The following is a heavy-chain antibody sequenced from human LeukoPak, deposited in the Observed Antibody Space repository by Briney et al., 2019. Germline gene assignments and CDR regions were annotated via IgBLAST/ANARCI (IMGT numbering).Heavy chain of an antibody. D-gene: IGHD6-19*01. CDR2: ISSSSSYI. CDR3: ARDRHPYGYSSGCSDY. Sequence: PGGSLRLSCAASGFTFSSYSMNWVRQAPGKGLEWVSSISSSSSYIYYADSVKGRFTISRDNAKNSLYLQMNSLRAEDTAVYYCARDRHPYGYSSGCSDYWGQGTLVTVSS. V-gene: IGHV3-21*01. CDR1: GFTFSSYS. J-gene: IGHJ4*02.